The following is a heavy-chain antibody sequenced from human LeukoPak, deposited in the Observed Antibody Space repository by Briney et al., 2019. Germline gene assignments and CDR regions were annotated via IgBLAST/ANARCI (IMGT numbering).Heavy chain of an antibody. J-gene: IGHJ4*02. D-gene: IGHD2-8*02. CDR2: IYYSGST. CDR1: GASISSYY. CDR3: AGHHPRNTVDF. V-gene: IGHV4-59*08. Sequence: PSETLSLTCTVSGASISSYYWSWIRQPPGKGLEWIAYIYYSGSTNYNPSLKSRVTISLDTSKSQFSLKLSSVTAADTAVYYCAGHHPRNTVDFWGQGTLVTASS.